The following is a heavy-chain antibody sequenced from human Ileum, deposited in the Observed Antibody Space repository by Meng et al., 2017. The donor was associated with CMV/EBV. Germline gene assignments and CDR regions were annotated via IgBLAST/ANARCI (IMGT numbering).Heavy chain of an antibody. CDR1: GFTFGDYT. CDR3: TRDSFVDGGRDAFDV. V-gene: IGHV3-49*04. Sequence: GESLKISCSFSGFTFGDYTMTWVRQAPGKGLEWVRFIRSKTDGGTADYAASVQGRFTISRDDSKSIAHLQMDGLKTEDTALYYCTRDSFVDGGRDAFDVWGQGTMVTVSS. CDR2: IRSKTDGGTA. D-gene: IGHD4-23*01. J-gene: IGHJ3*01.